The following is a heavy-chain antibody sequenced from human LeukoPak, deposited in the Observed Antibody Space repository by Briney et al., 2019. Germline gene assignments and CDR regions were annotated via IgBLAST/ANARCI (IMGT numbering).Heavy chain of an antibody. CDR3: VRSQGGNAEFDY. J-gene: IGHJ4*02. D-gene: IGHD3-16*01. V-gene: IGHV3-13*01. CDR1: GFTLSNYD. CDR2: MGIVGDT. Sequence: GGSLRLSCAASGFTLSNYDMHWVRQATGKGLEWVSRMGIVGDTYYSGSVKGRFTVSRENAKNSLNLQMNSLRAGDTALYYCVRSQGGNAEFDYWGQGTLVTVSS.